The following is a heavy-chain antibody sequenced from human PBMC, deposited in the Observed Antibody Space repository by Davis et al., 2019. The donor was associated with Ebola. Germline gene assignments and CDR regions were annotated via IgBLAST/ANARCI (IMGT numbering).Heavy chain of an antibody. V-gene: IGHV1-8*01. CDR3: ARGSSSSWYLPLY. Sequence: ASVKVSCKASGYTFTSYGINWVRQATGQGLEWMGWMNPNSGNTGYAQKFQGRVTMTRNTSISTAYMELSSLRSEDTAVYYCARGSSSSWYLPLYWGQGTLVTVSS. CDR2: MNPNSGNT. D-gene: IGHD6-13*01. CDR1: GYTFTSYG. J-gene: IGHJ4*02.